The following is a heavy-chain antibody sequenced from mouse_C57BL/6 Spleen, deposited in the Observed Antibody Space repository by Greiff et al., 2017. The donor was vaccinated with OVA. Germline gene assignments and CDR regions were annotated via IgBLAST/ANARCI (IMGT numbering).Heavy chain of an antibody. J-gene: IGHJ1*03. CDR1: GYTFTSYW. D-gene: IGHD2-3*01. Sequence: QVQLQQPGAELVKPGASVKLSCKASGYTFTSYWMHWVKQRPGQGLEWIGMIHPNSGSTNYNEKFKSKATLTVDKSSSTAYMQLSSLTSEDSAVYYCARKFSLGLLQGWYFDVWGTGTTVTVSS. CDR3: ARKFSLGLLQGWYFDV. V-gene: IGHV1-64*01. CDR2: IHPNSGST.